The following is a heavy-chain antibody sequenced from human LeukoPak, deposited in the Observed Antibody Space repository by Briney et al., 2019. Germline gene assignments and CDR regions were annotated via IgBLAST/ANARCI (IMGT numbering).Heavy chain of an antibody. V-gene: IGHV3-64*01. CDR3: ARERSYYYMDV. Sequence: GGSLRLSCAASGFTFSSSSMQWIRQAPGKGLELVSAINPNGDSTTYANSVKGRFTVSRDNSKNTQYLQMGSLRAEDMAVYYCARERSYYYMDVWGKGTTVTVSS. CDR1: GFTFSSSS. CDR2: INPNGDST. J-gene: IGHJ6*03.